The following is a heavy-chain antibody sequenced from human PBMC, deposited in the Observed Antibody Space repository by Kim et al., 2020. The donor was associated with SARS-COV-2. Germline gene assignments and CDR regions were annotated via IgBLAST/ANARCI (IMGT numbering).Heavy chain of an antibody. V-gene: IGHV1-18*04. CDR3: ARVVPTPWQWLVDY. CDR2: ISAYNGNT. CDR1: GYTFTSYG. J-gene: IGHJ4*02. Sequence: ASVKVSCKASGYTFTSYGISWVRQAPGQGLEWMGWISAYNGNTNYAQKLQGRVTMTTDTSTSTAYMELRSLRSDDTAVYYCARVVPTPWQWLVDYWGQGTLVTVSS. D-gene: IGHD6-19*01.